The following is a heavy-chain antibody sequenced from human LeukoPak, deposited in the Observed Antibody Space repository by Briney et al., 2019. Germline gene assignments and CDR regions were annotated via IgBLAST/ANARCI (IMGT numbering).Heavy chain of an antibody. Sequence: SETLSLTCTVSGGSISNYHWSWIRQPAGKGLEWVGQIHTSGSTNYNPPLKSRVSMSIDTTEDQVSLTIRSVTAADTAFYYCARRDISSGWSFDYWGQGTLVTVSS. CDR2: IHTSGST. D-gene: IGHD6-19*01. J-gene: IGHJ4*02. CDR3: ARRDISSGWSFDY. V-gene: IGHV4-4*07. CDR1: GGSISNYH.